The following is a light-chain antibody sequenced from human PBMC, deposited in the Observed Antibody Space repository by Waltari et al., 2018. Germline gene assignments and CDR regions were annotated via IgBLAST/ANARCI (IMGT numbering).Light chain of an antibody. CDR1: QTVTSNF. Sequence: EIVLTQSPGTLSLSPGARVTVYCRASQTVTSNFLAWYQQKPGQAPRLLIHGAYSRATGVPGRFSASASGTEFTLTINGLEPEDFAVYYCQQYGSAPLTFGGGTKVESK. V-gene: IGKV3-20*01. CDR3: QQYGSAPLT. J-gene: IGKJ4*01. CDR2: GAY.